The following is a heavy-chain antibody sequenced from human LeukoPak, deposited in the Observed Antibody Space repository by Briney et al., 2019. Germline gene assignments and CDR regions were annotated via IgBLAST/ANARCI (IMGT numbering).Heavy chain of an antibody. CDR3: ARSGGHFDY. V-gene: IGHV6-1*01. Sequence: KPSQTLSLTCALPGDIFSSKSAAWNWIRQSQSRGLEGLVRTYDRSNLYREYAVSLRSRIIINPDTSRNQVSLDLQSVTPEDTAVYYCARSGGHFDYWGQGTLVTVSS. D-gene: IGHD3-16*01. J-gene: IGHJ4*02. CDR2: TYDRSNLYR. CDR1: GDIFSSKSAA.